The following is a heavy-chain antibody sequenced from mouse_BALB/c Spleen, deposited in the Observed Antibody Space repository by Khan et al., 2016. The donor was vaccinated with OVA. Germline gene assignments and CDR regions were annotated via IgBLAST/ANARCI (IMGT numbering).Heavy chain of an antibody. CDR3: ARGNYYGYAMDY. CDR1: GYSITSNYA. CDR2: ISYSGTT. Sequence: EVQLQESGPGLVKPSQSLSLTCTVTGYSITSNYAWNWIRQFPGNKLEWMGYISYSGTTSYNPSLKSRFSITRDTSKNQFFLQLNSVTTEDTATYYWARGNYYGYAMDYWGQGTSVTVSS. V-gene: IGHV3-2*02. J-gene: IGHJ4*01. D-gene: IGHD1-1*01.